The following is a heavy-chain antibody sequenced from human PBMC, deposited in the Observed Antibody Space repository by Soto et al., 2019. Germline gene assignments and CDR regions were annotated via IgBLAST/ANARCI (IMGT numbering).Heavy chain of an antibody. Sequence: QVQLVQSGAEVKKPGSSVKVSCKASGGSLSTFGISWVRQAPGQGLEWMGGIIPVFGTANYAQKFQGRVTVRADESTSMVYRTVTSLRSEDTAVYYCARGDATKIVVTTYYGMDVWGQGTTVTVSS. V-gene: IGHV1-69*12. CDR2: IIPVFGTA. CDR1: GGSLSTFG. D-gene: IGHD4-17*01. J-gene: IGHJ6*02. CDR3: ARGDATKIVVTTYYGMDV.